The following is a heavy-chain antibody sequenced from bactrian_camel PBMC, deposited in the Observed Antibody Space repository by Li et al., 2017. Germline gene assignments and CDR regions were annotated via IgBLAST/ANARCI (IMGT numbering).Heavy chain of an antibody. Sequence: HVQLVESGGGSVQAGGSLRLSCAVSGYTGYATCLAWFRRSSGKEREGVTGLDWAGSRIYGDSVKGRFAISQDAAKNTLYLQMTNLKPEDTGMYYCAADSDQFCSIVSMRPNYWGQGTQVTVSS. D-gene: IGHD2*01. J-gene: IGHJ4*01. CDR2: LDWAGSR. CDR3: AADSDQFCSIVSMRPNY. CDR1: GYTGYATC. V-gene: IGHV3S60*01.